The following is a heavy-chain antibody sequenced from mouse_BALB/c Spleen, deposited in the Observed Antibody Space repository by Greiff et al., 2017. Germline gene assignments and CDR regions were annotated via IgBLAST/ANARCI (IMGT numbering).Heavy chain of an antibody. CDR3: ARHCYGSSYGDY. D-gene: IGHD1-1*01. Sequence: VQLQQSGAELVKPGASVKLSCTASGFNIKDTYMHWVKQRPEQGLEWIGRIDPANGNTKYDPKFQGKATITADTSSNTAYLQLSSLTSEDTAVYYCARHCYGSSYGDYWGQGTTLTVSS. CDR1: GFNIKDTY. CDR2: IDPANGNT. J-gene: IGHJ2*01. V-gene: IGHV14-3*02.